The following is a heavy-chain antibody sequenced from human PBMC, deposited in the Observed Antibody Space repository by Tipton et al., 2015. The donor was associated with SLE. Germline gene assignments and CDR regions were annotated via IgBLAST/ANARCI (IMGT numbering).Heavy chain of an antibody. CDR2: IYYSGST. J-gene: IGHJ3*02. Sequence: TLSLTCTVSGGSISSYYWSWIRQPPGKGLEWIGYIYYSGSTNYNPSLKSRVTISVDTSKNQISLKLSSVTAADTAVYYCAARDPLGAFDIWGQGTMVTVSS. CDR1: GGSISSYY. V-gene: IGHV4-59*01. CDR3: AARDPLGAFDI.